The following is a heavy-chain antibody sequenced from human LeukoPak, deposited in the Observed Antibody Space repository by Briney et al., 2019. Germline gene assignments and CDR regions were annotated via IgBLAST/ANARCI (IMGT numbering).Heavy chain of an antibody. J-gene: IGHJ5*02. CDR2: IYTGGTT. Sequence: PSETLSLTCTVSGGSISSYYWSWIRQPAGKGLEWIGRIYTGGTTNYNPSLKSRVTMSIDTSKNQFSLKLSSVTAADTAVYYCVRGPGRGANWFDPWGQGTLVTVSS. V-gene: IGHV4-4*07. CDR3: VRGPGRGANWFDP. CDR1: GGSISSYY.